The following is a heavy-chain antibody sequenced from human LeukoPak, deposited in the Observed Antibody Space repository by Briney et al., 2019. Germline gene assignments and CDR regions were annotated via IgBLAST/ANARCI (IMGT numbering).Heavy chain of an antibody. Sequence: SETLSLTCTVSGGSISSGSYYWSWIRQPAGKGLEWIGRIYTSGSTNYNPSLKSRVTISVDTSKNQFSLKLSSVTAADTAVYYCARDRWNYDILTGYKHYFDYWGQGTLVTVSS. D-gene: IGHD3-9*01. CDR2: IYTSGST. CDR1: GGSISSGSYY. CDR3: ARDRWNYDILTGYKHYFDY. J-gene: IGHJ4*02. V-gene: IGHV4-61*02.